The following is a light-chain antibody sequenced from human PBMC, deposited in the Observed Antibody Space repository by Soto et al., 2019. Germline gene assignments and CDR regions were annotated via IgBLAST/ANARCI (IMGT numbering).Light chain of an antibody. CDR3: LVWHSSSDFYV. V-gene: IGLV3-21*02. J-gene: IGLJ1*01. Sequence: SYELTQPPSVSVAPGQTARITCGETNIGSKTVHWYQQMPGQAPVLVVYDDSERPSGIPERFPGSNSGNTATLTISRVEAGDEADYYCLVWHSSSDFYVFGTGTKVTVL. CDR2: DDS. CDR1: NIGSKT.